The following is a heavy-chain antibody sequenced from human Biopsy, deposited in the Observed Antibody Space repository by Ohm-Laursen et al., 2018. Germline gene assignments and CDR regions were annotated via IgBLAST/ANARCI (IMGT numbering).Heavy chain of an antibody. J-gene: IGHJ5*02. CDR2: IYNTEAT. CDR3: ARHPTGFWFDP. Sequence: SETLSLTCTVSGGSISSSTPYYWAWLRQPPGKGLEWIGSIYNTEATFYNPSLNSRVTISVDTSTNQFSLKASSVTAADTALYFCARHPTGFWFDPWGHGTLVTVSS. CDR1: GGSISSSTPYY. V-gene: IGHV4-39*01.